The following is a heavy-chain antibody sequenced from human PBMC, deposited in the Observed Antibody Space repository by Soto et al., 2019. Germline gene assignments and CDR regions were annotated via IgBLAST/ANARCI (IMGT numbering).Heavy chain of an antibody. D-gene: IGHD3-16*01. CDR3: ALKRGGPRASWYFDY. Sequence: GGSLRLSCAASGFTFDDYAMHWVRQAPGKGLEWVSGISWNSGSIGYADSVKGRFTISRDNAKNSLYLQMNSLRAEDTALYYCALKRGGPRASWYFDYWGQGTLVTVSS. V-gene: IGHV3-9*01. CDR2: ISWNSGSI. J-gene: IGHJ4*02. CDR1: GFTFDDYA.